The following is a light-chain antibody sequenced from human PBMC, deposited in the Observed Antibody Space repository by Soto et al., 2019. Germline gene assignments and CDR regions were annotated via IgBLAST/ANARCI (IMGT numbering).Light chain of an antibody. CDR3: QLWDSNTDHYV. CDR1: SIGGRS. J-gene: IGLJ1*01. Sequence: SYELTQPPSVSVAPGQTARITCGGSSIGGRSVHWYQQKPGQAPVLVVYNDGDRPSGIPGRFSGSNSGNTATLTISRVEAGDEADYYCQLWDSNTDHYVFGIGTKVTVL. V-gene: IGLV3-21*02. CDR2: NDG.